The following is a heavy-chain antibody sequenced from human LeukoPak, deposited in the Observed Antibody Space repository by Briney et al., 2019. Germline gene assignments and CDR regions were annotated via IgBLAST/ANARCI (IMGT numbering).Heavy chain of an antibody. CDR3: ARGIAAAGTRFDY. CDR1: GFTFSSYR. CDR2: ISSSSSYI. D-gene: IGHD6-13*01. Sequence: GGSLRLSCAASGFTFSSYRMKWVRQAPGKGLEWVSSISSSSSYIYYADSVKGRFTISRDNAKNSLYLQMNSLRAEDTAVYYCARGIAAAGTRFDYWGRGTLVTVSS. J-gene: IGHJ4*02. V-gene: IGHV3-21*01.